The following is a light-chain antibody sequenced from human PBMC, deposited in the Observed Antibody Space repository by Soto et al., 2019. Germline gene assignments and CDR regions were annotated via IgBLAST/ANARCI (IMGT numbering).Light chain of an antibody. CDR1: QGVSSY. CDR2: AAS. Sequence: EIVLTQSPATLSLSPGERATLSCRASQGVSSYLAWYQQKPGQAPRLLIHAASSRATGIPERFSGIGSGTDFTLTISRLEPEDFAMYYCQQYHISRAFGQGTKVDIK. J-gene: IGKJ1*01. V-gene: IGKV3-20*01. CDR3: QQYHISRA.